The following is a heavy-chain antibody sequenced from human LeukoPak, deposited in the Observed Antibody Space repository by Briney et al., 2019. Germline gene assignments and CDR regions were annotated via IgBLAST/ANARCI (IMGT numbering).Heavy chain of an antibody. CDR1: GFTFNTYT. J-gene: IGHJ6*04. V-gene: IGHV3-21*01. D-gene: IGHD6-19*01. CDR3: ARVVFSSRAPNMDV. Sequence: GGSLRLSCAASGFTFNTYTMNWVRQAPGKGLEWVSFIGSSSDYIYYADSVKGQFTISRDNAKKSLYLQMNSLRAEDTAVYYCARVVFSSRAPNMDVWGKGTTVTVSS. CDR2: IGSSSDYI.